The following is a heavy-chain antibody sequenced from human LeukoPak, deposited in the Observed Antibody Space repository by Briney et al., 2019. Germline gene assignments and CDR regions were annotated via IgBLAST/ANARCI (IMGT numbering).Heavy chain of an antibody. Sequence: SETLSLTCTVSGGSIGSGSYYWGWIRQPPGKGLEWIGSFYYSGSTYYNPSLKSRVTISVDTSKNQFSLKLSSVTAADTAVYYCARANYGGNGYRFDYWGQGTPVTVSS. J-gene: IGHJ4*02. CDR2: FYYSGST. V-gene: IGHV4-39*01. CDR1: GGSIGSGSYY. D-gene: IGHD4-23*01. CDR3: ARANYGGNGYRFDY.